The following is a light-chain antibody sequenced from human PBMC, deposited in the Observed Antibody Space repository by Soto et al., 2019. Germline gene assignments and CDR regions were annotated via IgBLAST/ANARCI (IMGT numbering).Light chain of an antibody. CDR2: APS. V-gene: IGKV1-39*01. Sequence: DLQMTQSPSSLSASVGDRVTITCRTSQSINTYLNWYQQKPGKAPKFLIYAPSSLQSGVPSRFSGSGSGTDFTLTISSLQPEDVATYYCQQSYSTPYTFGQGTRLEIK. J-gene: IGKJ2*01. CDR1: QSINTY. CDR3: QQSYSTPYT.